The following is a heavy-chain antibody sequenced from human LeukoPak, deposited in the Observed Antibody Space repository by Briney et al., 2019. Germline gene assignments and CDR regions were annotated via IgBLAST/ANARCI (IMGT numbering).Heavy chain of an antibody. Sequence: PSETLSLTCSVSGGSMSGYYWSWIRQPPGRGLEWIGYIYYSGSTNYNPSLKSRATISVDTSKNQLSLKLNSVTPADTAVYYCARGSGKRGTGWRIDAFDLWGQGTMVTVSS. CDR1: GGSMSGYY. J-gene: IGHJ3*01. V-gene: IGHV4-59*01. CDR3: ARGSGKRGTGWRIDAFDL. CDR2: IYYSGST. D-gene: IGHD6-19*01.